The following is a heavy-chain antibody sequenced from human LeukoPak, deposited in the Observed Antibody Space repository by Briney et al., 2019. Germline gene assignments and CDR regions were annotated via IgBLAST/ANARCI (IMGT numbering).Heavy chain of an antibody. CDR1: GFTFSSYW. CDR3: ARGRRYYDSSGYYYGGRGYYYMDV. D-gene: IGHD3-22*01. V-gene: IGHV4-34*01. CDR2: INHSGST. Sequence: PGGSLRLSCAASGFTFSSYWMSWVRQAPGKGLEWIGEINHSGSTNYNPSLKSRVTISVDTSKNQFSLKLSSVTAADTAVYYCARGRRYYDSSGYYYGGRGYYYMDVWGKGTTVTVSS. J-gene: IGHJ6*03.